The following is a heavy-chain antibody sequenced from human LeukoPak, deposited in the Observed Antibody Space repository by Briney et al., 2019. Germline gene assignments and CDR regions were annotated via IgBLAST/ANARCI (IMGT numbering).Heavy chain of an antibody. J-gene: IGHJ4*02. Sequence: PSGTLSLTCTVSGGSISSSSYYWSWIRQPPGKGLEWIGYIYYSGSTNYNPSLKSRVTISVDTSKNQFSLKLSSVTAADTAVYYCARGIAAAACVDYWGQGTLVTVSS. D-gene: IGHD6-13*01. CDR3: ARGIAAAACVDY. CDR1: GGSISSSSYY. V-gene: IGHV4-61*01. CDR2: IYYSGST.